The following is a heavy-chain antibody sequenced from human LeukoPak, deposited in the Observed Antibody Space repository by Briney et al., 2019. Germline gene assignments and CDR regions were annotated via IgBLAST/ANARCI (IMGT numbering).Heavy chain of an antibody. CDR3: ATTGEVVVAATNNWFDP. D-gene: IGHD2-15*01. CDR2: FDPEDGET. J-gene: IGHJ5*02. CDR1: GYTLTELS. Sequence: ASVKVSCEVSGYTLTELSMHWVPQAPGKGVEWRGGFDPEDGETIYAQKFQGRVTMTEDTSTDTAYMELSSLRSEDTAVYYCATTGEVVVAATNNWFDPWGQGTLVTVSS. V-gene: IGHV1-24*01.